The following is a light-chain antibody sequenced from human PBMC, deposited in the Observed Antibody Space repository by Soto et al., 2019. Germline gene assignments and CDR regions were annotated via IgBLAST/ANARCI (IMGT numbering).Light chain of an antibody. CDR3: GTWDSSLSAVL. V-gene: IGLV1-51*01. Sequence: QSVLTQPPSVSAAPGQKVTISRSGSSSNIGNNYVSWYQQLPGTAPKLLIYDNNMRPSGIPDRFSGSKSGTSATLGITGLQTGDEADYYCGTWDSSLSAVLFGGGTKLTVL. CDR1: SSNIGNNY. CDR2: DNN. J-gene: IGLJ2*01.